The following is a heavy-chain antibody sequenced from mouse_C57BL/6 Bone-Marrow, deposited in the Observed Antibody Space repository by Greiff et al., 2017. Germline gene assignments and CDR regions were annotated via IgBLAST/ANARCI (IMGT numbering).Heavy chain of an antibody. CDR2: IHPNSGST. CDR1: GYTFTSYW. Sequence: QVQLQQPGAELVKPGASVKLSCKASGYTFTSYWMHWVKQRPGKGLEWIGIIHPNSGSTNYNEKFKSKATLTVDKSSSTPYMQLSSLTSGDSAVYYCAGQLLFDYWGQGTTLTVSS. CDR3: AGQLLFDY. V-gene: IGHV1-64*01. J-gene: IGHJ2*01.